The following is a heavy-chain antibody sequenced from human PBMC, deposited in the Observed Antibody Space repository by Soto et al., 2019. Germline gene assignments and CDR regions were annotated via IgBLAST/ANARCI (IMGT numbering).Heavy chain of an antibody. Sequence: QVQLVESGGGVVQPGRSLRLSCAASGFTFSSYGMHWVRQAPGKGLEWVAVISYDGSNKYYADSVKGRFTISRDNSKNTLYLQMNSLRAEDTAVYYCAKDRDYGGSLWYFDLWGRGTLVTVSS. V-gene: IGHV3-30*18. CDR1: GFTFSSYG. CDR3: AKDRDYGGSLWYFDL. D-gene: IGHD4-17*01. J-gene: IGHJ2*01. CDR2: ISYDGSNK.